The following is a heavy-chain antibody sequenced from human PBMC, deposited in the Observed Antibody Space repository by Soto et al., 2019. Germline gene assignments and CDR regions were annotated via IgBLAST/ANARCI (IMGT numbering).Heavy chain of an antibody. Sequence: GESLKISCKGSGYSFTSYWIGWVRQMPGKGLEWMGIIYPGDSDTRYSPSFQGQVTISADQSISTAYLQWSSLKASDTAMYYCARHFQGFNYFDNSGYFLGSFDIWGQGTMVTVSS. D-gene: IGHD3-22*01. CDR2: IYPGDSDT. CDR3: ARHFQGFNYFDNSGYFLGSFDI. CDR1: GYSFTSYW. V-gene: IGHV5-51*01. J-gene: IGHJ3*02.